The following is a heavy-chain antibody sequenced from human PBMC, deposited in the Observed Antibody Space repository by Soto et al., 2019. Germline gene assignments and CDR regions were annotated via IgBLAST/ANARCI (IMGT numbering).Heavy chain of an antibody. CDR3: SRDPELSAAARPFDY. Sequence: EVQLVESGGGLVQPGRSLRLSCTTSGFMFGDYAISWFRQAPGKGLEWVGFIRSRAYGGPTEYAASVKGRFTISRDDSKSIAYPQMNSLKSEDTAVYYCSRDPELSAAARPFDYWGQGTLVTVSS. V-gene: IGHV3-49*03. D-gene: IGHD6-6*01. CDR1: GFMFGDYA. J-gene: IGHJ4*02. CDR2: IRSRAYGGPT.